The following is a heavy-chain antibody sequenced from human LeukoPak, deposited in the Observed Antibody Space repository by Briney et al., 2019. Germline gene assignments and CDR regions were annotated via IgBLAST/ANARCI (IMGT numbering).Heavy chain of an antibody. CDR1: GFTFSSYG. V-gene: IGHV3-33*01. D-gene: IGHD3-9*01. Sequence: GGSLRLSCAASGFTFSSYGMHWVRQAPGKGLEWVAVIWYDGSNKYYADSVKGRFTISRDNPKNTLYLQMNSLRAEDTAVYYCARAFRRYDILTGYSYWGQGTLVTVSS. J-gene: IGHJ4*02. CDR2: IWYDGSNK. CDR3: ARAFRRYDILTGYSY.